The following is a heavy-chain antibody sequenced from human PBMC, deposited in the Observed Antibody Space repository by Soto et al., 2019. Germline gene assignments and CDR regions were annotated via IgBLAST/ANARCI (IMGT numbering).Heavy chain of an antibody. CDR2: IIPIFGTA. V-gene: IGHV1-69*13. CDR3: ARGRRANPNEPHNWNQREHYYYYGMDV. J-gene: IGHJ6*02. D-gene: IGHD1-20*01. Sequence: SVKVSCKASGGTFSSYAISWVRQAPGQGLEWMGGIIPIFGTANYAQKFQGRVTITADESTSTAYMELSSLSSEDTAVYYCARGRRANPNEPHNWNQREHYYYYGMDVWGQGTTVTVSS. CDR1: GGTFSSYA.